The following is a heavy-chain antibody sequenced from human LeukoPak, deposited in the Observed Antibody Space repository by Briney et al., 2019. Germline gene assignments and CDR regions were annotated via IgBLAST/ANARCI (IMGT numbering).Heavy chain of an antibody. V-gene: IGHV3-23*01. J-gene: IGHJ4*02. D-gene: IGHD6-6*01. CDR3: AKDRSQLALY. Sequence: GGSLRLSSAASGFTFSSYAMSWVRQAPGKGLEWASAIGGSGGSTYYADSVKGRFTISRDNSKNTLYLQMNSLRAEDTAVYYCAKDRSQLALYWGQGTLVTVSS. CDR1: GFTFSSYA. CDR2: IGGSGGST.